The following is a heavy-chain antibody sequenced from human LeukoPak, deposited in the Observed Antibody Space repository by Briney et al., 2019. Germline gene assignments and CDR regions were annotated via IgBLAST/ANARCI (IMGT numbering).Heavy chain of an antibody. D-gene: IGHD2-2*01. V-gene: IGHV1-69*13. CDR1: GGTFSSYA. J-gene: IGHJ5*02. CDR3: AGGATYCSSTSCYAGWFDP. Sequence: ASVKVSCKASGGTFSSYAISWVRQAPGQGLEWMGGIIPIFGTANYAQKFQGRVTITADESMSTAYMELSSLRSEDTAVYYCAGGATYCSSTSCYAGWFDPWGQGTLVTVSS. CDR2: IIPIFGTA.